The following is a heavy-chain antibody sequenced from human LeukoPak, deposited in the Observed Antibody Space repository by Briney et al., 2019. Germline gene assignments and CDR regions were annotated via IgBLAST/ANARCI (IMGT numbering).Heavy chain of an antibody. V-gene: IGHV3-33*01. CDR3: AGERDYGGGFDY. CDR1: GFTFSSYG. CDR2: IWYDGSNK. J-gene: IGHJ4*02. D-gene: IGHD4-17*01. Sequence: GGSLRLSCAASGFTFSSYGMHWVRRAPGKGLDWVTIIWYDGSNKYYADSVKGRFTISRDNSKNTLYLQMNSLRAEDTAVYYCAGERDYGGGFDYWGQGTLVTVSS.